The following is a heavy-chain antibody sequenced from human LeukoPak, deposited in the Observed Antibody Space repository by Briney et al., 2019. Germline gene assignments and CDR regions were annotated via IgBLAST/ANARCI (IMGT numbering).Heavy chain of an antibody. Sequence: GGSLRLSCAASGFTFSSYSVNWVRQAPGKGLEWVSYISSSSNTIYYADSVKGRFTISRDNAKNSLYLQMNSLRAEDAAVYYCARISDTVTTPFDYWGQGTLVTVSS. V-gene: IGHV3-48*01. D-gene: IGHD4-17*01. CDR2: ISSSSNTI. CDR1: GFTFSSYS. CDR3: ARISDTVTTPFDY. J-gene: IGHJ4*02.